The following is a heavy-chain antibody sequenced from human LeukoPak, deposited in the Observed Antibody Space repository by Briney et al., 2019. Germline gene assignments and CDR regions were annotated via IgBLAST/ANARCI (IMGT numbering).Heavy chain of an antibody. CDR1: GYTFTSYD. Sequence: GASVKVSCKASGYTFTSYDINWVRQATGQGLEWIGWMNPNSGNTGYAQKFQGRVTMTRNTSISTAYMEPSSLRSEDTAVYYCARISRGYSIPAFDYWGQGTLVTVSS. J-gene: IGHJ4*02. CDR2: MNPNSGNT. V-gene: IGHV1-8*01. D-gene: IGHD4-23*01. CDR3: ARISRGYSIPAFDY.